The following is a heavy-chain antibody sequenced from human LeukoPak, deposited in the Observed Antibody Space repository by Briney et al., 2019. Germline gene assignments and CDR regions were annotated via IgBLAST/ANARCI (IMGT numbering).Heavy chain of an antibody. Sequence: SETLSLTCTVSGGSISSSSYYWGWIRQPPGKGLEWIGSIHYSGSTNYNPSLKSRVTISVDTSRNQFSLKLSSVTAADTAVYYCARQGRAAAGTDYFDYWGQGTLVTVPS. CDR3: ARQGRAAAGTDYFDY. D-gene: IGHD6-13*01. V-gene: IGHV4-39*01. CDR1: GGSISSSSYY. J-gene: IGHJ4*02. CDR2: IHYSGST.